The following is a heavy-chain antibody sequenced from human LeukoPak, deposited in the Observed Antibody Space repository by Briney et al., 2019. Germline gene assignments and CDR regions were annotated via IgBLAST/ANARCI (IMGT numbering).Heavy chain of an antibody. CDR1: GFTFDDYG. CDR3: AGERGYSYGSDAFDI. D-gene: IGHD5-18*01. J-gene: IGHJ3*02. V-gene: IGHV3-20*04. Sequence: GGSLRLSCAASGFTFDDYGMSWVRQAPGKGLEWVSGINWNGGSTGYADSVKGRFTISRDSAKNSLYLQMNSMRAEDTALYYCAGERGYSYGSDAFDIWGQGTMVTVSS. CDR2: INWNGGST.